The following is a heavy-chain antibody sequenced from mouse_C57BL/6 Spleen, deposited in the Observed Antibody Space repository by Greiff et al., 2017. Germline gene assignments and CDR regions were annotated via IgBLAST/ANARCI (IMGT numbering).Heavy chain of an antibody. V-gene: IGHV1-78*01. D-gene: IGHD2-3*01. CDR2: ICPRDGST. CDR3: AITVVLGYYYFAY. CDR1: GYTFTDHT. Sequence: QVQLQQSDAELVKPGASVKISCKVSGYTFTDHTIHWMKQRPEQGLEWIGYICPRDGSTKYNERFKGKATLTAEKSSSTAYMHLNSLTSEASSVYLRAITVVLGYYYFAYWGKGTLVTVSA. J-gene: IGHJ3*01.